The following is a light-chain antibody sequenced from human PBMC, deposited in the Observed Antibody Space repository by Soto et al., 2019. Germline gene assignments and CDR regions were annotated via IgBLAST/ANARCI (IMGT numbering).Light chain of an antibody. V-gene: IGKV1D-13*01. CDR2: DVS. CDR1: QGFSSG. Sequence: AIQLIQSPSSLSASAGDRVTITCRASQGFSSGLAWYQQKPGKPPKLLIYDVSTLESGVPSRFSGSGSGTDFTLTINSLQPEDFATYYCQQFYDYPLTFGGGTRLEIK. CDR3: QQFYDYPLT. J-gene: IGKJ4*01.